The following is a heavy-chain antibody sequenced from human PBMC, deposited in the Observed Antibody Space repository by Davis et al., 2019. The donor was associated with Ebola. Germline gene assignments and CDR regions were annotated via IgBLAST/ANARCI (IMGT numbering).Heavy chain of an antibody. V-gene: IGHV3-23*01. Sequence: PGGSLRLSCAASGFTFSSYAMSWVRQAPGKGLEWVSAISGSGGSTYYADSVKGRFTISRDNSKNTLYLQMNSLRAEDTAVYYCAKTGGYCSSTSCYFGSLDYWGQGTLVTVSS. J-gene: IGHJ4*02. D-gene: IGHD2-2*03. CDR2: ISGSGGST. CDR3: AKTGGYCSSTSCYFGSLDY. CDR1: GFTFSSYA.